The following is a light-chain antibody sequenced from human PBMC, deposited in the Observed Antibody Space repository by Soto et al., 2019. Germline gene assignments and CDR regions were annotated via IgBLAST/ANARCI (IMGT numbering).Light chain of an antibody. J-gene: IGLJ2*01. V-gene: IGLV2-14*01. CDR2: EVS. CDR1: SSDVGFYDY. CDR3: SSYASSSTLV. Sequence: QSALTQPASVSGSPGQSIIISCTGTSSDVGFYDYVSWYQQHPGKAPKLMIYEVSYRPSGVSNRFSGSKSGNTASLTISGLQAEDEADYYCSSYASSSTLVFGGRTKLTVL.